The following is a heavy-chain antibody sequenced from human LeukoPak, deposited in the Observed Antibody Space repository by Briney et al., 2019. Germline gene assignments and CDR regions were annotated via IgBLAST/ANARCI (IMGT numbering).Heavy chain of an antibody. D-gene: IGHD3-22*01. V-gene: IGHV4-39*07. Sequence: SETLSLTCTVSGDSISSSTYYWGRIRQPPGKGLEWIGRIFYTGSTSYNPSPKSRVTISVDTSKNQFSLKLSSVTAADTAVYFCARDYYNAGSGYDPWGQGTLVTVSS. J-gene: IGHJ5*02. CDR2: IFYTGST. CDR3: ARDYYNAGSGYDP. CDR1: GDSISSSTYY.